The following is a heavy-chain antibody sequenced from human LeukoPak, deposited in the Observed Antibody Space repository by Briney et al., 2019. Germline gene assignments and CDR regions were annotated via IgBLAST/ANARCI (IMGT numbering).Heavy chain of an antibody. D-gene: IGHD2-2*01. J-gene: IGHJ4*02. V-gene: IGHV4-39*07. Sequence: PSETLSLTCTVSGGSITSSNYFWGWIRQSPGKGLEWNGSIYYSGSTYYNPSLKSRVTISVETSKIQFSLKLSSVTAADSAVYYCARDSCSSTSCRRKFDNWGQGTLVTVSS. CDR1: GGSITSSNYF. CDR2: IYYSGST. CDR3: ARDSCSSTSCRRKFDN.